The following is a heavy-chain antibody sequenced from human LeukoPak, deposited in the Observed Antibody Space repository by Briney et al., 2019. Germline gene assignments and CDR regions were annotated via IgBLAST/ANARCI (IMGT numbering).Heavy chain of an antibody. CDR3: TRDRSRAEDD. J-gene: IGHJ4*02. CDR1: GFSFSGHW. CDR2: INQGGSDK. Sequence: GCLRLSCAPSGFSFSGHWMSWVRQAPGKGLEWVANINQGGSDKYYVDSVKGRFTSSRDNANNLLYLQMNSLRGEDTAVYYCTRDRSRAEDDWGEGTLVTVSS. D-gene: IGHD1-26*01. V-gene: IGHV3-7*01.